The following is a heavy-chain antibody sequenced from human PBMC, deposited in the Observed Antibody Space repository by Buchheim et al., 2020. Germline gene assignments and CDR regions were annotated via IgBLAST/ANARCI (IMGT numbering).Heavy chain of an antibody. J-gene: IGHJ5*02. V-gene: IGHV1-2*04. Sequence: QVQLVQSGAEVKKPGASVKVSCKASGYTFTGYYMHWVRQAPGQGLEWMGWINPNSGGTNYAQKFQGWVTMTRDTSLSTAYMELSRLRSDDTAVYYCARSLPAAIRSYPNNWFDPWGQGTL. CDR2: INPNSGGT. CDR3: ARSLPAAIRSYPNNWFDP. D-gene: IGHD2-2*02. CDR1: GYTFTGYY.